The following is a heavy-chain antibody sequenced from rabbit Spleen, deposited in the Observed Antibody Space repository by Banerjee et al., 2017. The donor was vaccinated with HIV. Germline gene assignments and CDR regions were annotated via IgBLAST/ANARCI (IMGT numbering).Heavy chain of an antibody. CDR2: IYAGSSGST. CDR1: GFSFSSGYD. V-gene: IGHV1S40*01. CDR3: ARDVAKILHYFDL. D-gene: IGHD5-1*01. Sequence: QSLEESGGDLVKPGASLTLTCTASGFSFSSGYDMCWVRQAPGKGLEWIACIYAGSSGSTVYASWAKGRFTISKTSSTTVTLQMTSLTGADTATYFCARDVAKILHYFDLWGPRHPRHRL. J-gene: IGHJ4*01.